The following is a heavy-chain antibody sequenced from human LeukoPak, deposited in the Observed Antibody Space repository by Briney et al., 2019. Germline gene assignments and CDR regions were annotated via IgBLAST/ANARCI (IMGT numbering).Heavy chain of an antibody. CDR3: ARAGQYYYDSAGYFPDY. V-gene: IGHV4-30-4*01. D-gene: IGHD3-22*01. J-gene: IGHJ4*02. CDR2: IYYSGST. CDR1: GGSISSGDSY. Sequence: SETLSLTCTVSGGSISSGDSYWSWIRQPPGKGLEWIGSIYYSGSTYYNPSLKSRVIVSVDTSKNQFSLKLSSVTAADTAVYYCARAGQYYYDSAGYFPDYWGQGTLVTVSS.